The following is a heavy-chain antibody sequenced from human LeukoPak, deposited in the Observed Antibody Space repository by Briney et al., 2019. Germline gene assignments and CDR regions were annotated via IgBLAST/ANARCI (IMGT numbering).Heavy chain of an antibody. CDR3: ARGISGSYSHYFDY. Sequence: GGSLSLSCAASGFTFSSYAMHWVRQAPGKGLEWVAVISYDGSNKYYADSVKGRFTISRDNSKNTLYLQMNSLRAEDTAVYYCARGISGSYSHYFDYWGQGTLVTVSS. J-gene: IGHJ4*02. V-gene: IGHV3-30*01. CDR2: ISYDGSNK. D-gene: IGHD1-26*01. CDR1: GFTFSSYA.